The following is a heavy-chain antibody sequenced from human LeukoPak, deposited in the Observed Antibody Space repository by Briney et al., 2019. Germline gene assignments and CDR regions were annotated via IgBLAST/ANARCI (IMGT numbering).Heavy chain of an antibody. D-gene: IGHD2-21*02. CDR2: ISGSSRHI. CDR3: ARGYCGGGCYGD. Sequence: PGGSLRLSCAASGFTFSDYFMNWVRQAPGKGLEYVSSISGSSRHIYYADSVKGRFTISRDNTKSSLYLQMNSLRVEDMAVYYCARGYCGGGCYGDWGQGTLVTVSS. CDR1: GFTFSDYF. V-gene: IGHV3-21*01. J-gene: IGHJ1*01.